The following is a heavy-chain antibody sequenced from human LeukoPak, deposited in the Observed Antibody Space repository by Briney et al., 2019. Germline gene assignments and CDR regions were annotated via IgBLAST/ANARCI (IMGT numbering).Heavy chain of an antibody. CDR1: GGSISSGGYS. V-gene: IGHV4-30-2*01. Sequence: SETLSLTCAVSGGSISSGGYSWSWIRQPPGKGLEWIGYIYHSGSTYYNPSLKSRVTISVDRSKNQLSLKLSSVTAADTAVYYCARILSWFDPWGQGTLVTVSS. CDR3: ARILSWFDP. J-gene: IGHJ5*02. CDR2: IYHSGST.